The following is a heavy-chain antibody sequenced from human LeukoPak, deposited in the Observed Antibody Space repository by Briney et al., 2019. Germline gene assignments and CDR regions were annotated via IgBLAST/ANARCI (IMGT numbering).Heavy chain of an antibody. Sequence: AETLSLTCTVSGVSISIYYWSWVRQPPGRGLEWIGYIYNSGSTIYNPSLKSRATISADTSKNQFSLQLSSVTAADTAVYYCVRDRELNYWGQGTLVTVSS. D-gene: IGHD1-7*01. CDR1: GVSISIYY. CDR3: VRDRELNY. V-gene: IGHV4-59*01. CDR2: IYNSGST. J-gene: IGHJ4*02.